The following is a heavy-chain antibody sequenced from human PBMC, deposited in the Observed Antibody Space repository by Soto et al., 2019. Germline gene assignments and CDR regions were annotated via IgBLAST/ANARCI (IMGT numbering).Heavy chain of an antibody. CDR3: AREPTRHTSTFNWNYTSYYYYGMDV. V-gene: IGHV4-34*01. CDR2: INHSGST. CDR1: GGSFSGYC. J-gene: IGHJ6*02. Sequence: PSETLSLTCAVYGGSFSGYCWSWIRQPPGKGLEWIGEINHSGSTNYNPSLKSRVTISVDTSKNQFSLKLSSVTAADTAVYYCAREPTRHTSTFNWNYTSYYYYGMDVWGQGTTVTVSS. D-gene: IGHD1-7*01.